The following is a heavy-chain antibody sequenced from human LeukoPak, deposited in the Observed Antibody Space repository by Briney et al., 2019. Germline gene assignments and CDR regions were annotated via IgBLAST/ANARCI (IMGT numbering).Heavy chain of an antibody. CDR1: GGSISSGGYY. V-gene: IGHV4-31*03. J-gene: IGHJ3*02. CDR2: IYYSGST. Sequence: PSQTLSLTCTVSGGSISSGGYYWSWIRQHPGKGLEWIGYIYYSGSTYYNPSLKSRVTISVDTSKNQFSLKLSSVTAADTAVYYCARDKTGWSALDIWGQGTMVTVSS. D-gene: IGHD6-19*01. CDR3: ARDKTGWSALDI.